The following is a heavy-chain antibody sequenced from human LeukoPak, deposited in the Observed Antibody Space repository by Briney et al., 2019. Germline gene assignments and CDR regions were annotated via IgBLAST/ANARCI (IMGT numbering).Heavy chain of an antibody. V-gene: IGHV3-53*01. D-gene: IGHD6-19*01. CDR1: GFTVSNNS. CDR3: ARRRLDAFDI. J-gene: IGHJ3*02. Sequence: GGSLRLSCAASGFTVSNNSMSWVRQAPGKGLEWVSVIYSGGSTYYADFVKGRFTISRDNSKNTLFLQMNSLRAEDTAVFYCARRRLDAFDIWGQGTLVTVSS. CDR2: IYSGGST.